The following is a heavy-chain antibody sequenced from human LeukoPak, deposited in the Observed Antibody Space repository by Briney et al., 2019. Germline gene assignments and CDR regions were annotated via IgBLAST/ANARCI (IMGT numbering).Heavy chain of an antibody. CDR1: GYTFTSYG. CDR2: MNPNSGNT. D-gene: IGHD3-10*01. Sequence: ASVKVSCKASGYTFTSYGISWVRQAPGQGLEWMGWMNPNSGNTGYAQKFQGRVTMTRNTSISTAYMELSSLRSEDTAVYYCARAPPLLLWFGEARFDPWGQGTLVTVSS. CDR3: ARAPPLLLWFGEARFDP. V-gene: IGHV1-8*02. J-gene: IGHJ5*02.